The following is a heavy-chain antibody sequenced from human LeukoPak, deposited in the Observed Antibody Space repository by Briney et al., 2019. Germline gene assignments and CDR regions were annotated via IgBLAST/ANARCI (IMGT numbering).Heavy chain of an antibody. Sequence: GASLKVSCKASGYTFTGYYMHWVRQSPGQGLEWMGWINPSSGGTNYAQKFQGRVTMTRDTSISTAYMELSRLRSDDTAVYYCARSPLELPYDAFDIWGQGTMVTVSS. CDR2: INPSSGGT. J-gene: IGHJ3*02. CDR1: GYTFTGYY. D-gene: IGHD1-7*01. CDR3: ARSPLELPYDAFDI. V-gene: IGHV1-2*02.